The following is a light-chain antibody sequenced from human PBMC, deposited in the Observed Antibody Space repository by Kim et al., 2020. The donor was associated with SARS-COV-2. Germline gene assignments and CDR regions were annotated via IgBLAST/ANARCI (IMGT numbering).Light chain of an antibody. J-gene: IGKJ3*01. CDR3: QQYDNAPFT. Sequence: ASVEDRVTIPCQASQDITSFLNWYQHKPGKAPKLFISDASNLETGVPSRFSGSRSGTDFTFTINSLQPEDIATYYCQQYDNAPFTFGPGTKVDIK. V-gene: IGKV1-33*01. CDR1: QDITSF. CDR2: DAS.